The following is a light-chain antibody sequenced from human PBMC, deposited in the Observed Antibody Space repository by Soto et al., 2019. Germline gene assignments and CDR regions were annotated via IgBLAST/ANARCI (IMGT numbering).Light chain of an antibody. Sequence: EIVLTQSPGTLSLSPGERATLSCRASQSISSSYLAWYQQKPGQAPRLLIYGASSRATGVPDRFSGSGAGTDFTHTISTLEPEDFAVYYCQQYGSSPWTFGQGTKVEIK. CDR1: QSISSSY. V-gene: IGKV3-20*01. CDR3: QQYGSSPWT. J-gene: IGKJ1*01. CDR2: GAS.